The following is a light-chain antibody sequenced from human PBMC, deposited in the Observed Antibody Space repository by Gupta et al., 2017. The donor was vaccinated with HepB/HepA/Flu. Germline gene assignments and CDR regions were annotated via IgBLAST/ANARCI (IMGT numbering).Light chain of an antibody. V-gene: IGLV3-1*01. CDR3: QAWDSRTMI. J-gene: IGLJ2*01. CDR2: QDS. Sequence: SYELTQPPSVSVSPGQTASIPCSGDKLGDKYACWYQQRPGQSPVLVIYQDSKRPSGIPERFSGSNSGNTVTLTISGTQAMDEADYYCQAWDSRTMIFGGGTKLTVL. CDR1: KLGDKY.